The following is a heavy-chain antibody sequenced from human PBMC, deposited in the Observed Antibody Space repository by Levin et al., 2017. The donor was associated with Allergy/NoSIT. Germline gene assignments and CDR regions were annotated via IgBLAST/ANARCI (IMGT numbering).Heavy chain of an antibody. Sequence: GESLKISCAASGFTLSNYAMNWVRQAPGKGLEWVSGLSGSDGSGSAYYAGSVRGRFTISRDKSKNTLYLEMNRLTAEDTAVYFCAKGLTYYYDSDGYYYGDWGQGSPVTVSS. CDR2: LSGSDGSGSA. V-gene: IGHV3-23*01. J-gene: IGHJ4*02. CDR3: AKGLTYYYDSDGYYYGD. D-gene: IGHD3-22*01. CDR1: GFTLSNYA.